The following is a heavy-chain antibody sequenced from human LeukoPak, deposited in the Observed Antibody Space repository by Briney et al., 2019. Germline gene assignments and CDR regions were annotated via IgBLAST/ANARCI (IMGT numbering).Heavy chain of an antibody. V-gene: IGHV3-30*03. CDR2: ISYDGGNK. Sequence: PGGSLRLSCAASGFTFSSYGMHWVRQSPGKGLEWVAVISYDGGNKYYADSVRGRFTISRDNSKNTLYLQMNSLRAEDTAVYYGARGDFYDPQGMDVWGQGTTVTVSS. CDR1: GFTFSSYG. J-gene: IGHJ6*02. D-gene: IGHD3-22*01. CDR3: ARGDFYDPQGMDV.